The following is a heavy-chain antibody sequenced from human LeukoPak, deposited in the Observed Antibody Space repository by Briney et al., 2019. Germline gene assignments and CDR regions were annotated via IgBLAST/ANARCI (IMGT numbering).Heavy chain of an antibody. CDR1: GGSIRSSYYY. J-gene: IGHJ4*02. CDR2: IYDSGST. D-gene: IGHD3-10*01. Sequence: PSETLSLTCTVSGGSIRSSYYYWGWIRQPPGKGLEWIGSIYDSGSTNYNPSLKSRVTISVDTSKNQFSLKLSSVTAADTAVYYCARKRFGWLGEPTYFDYWGQGTLVTVSS. V-gene: IGHV4-39*07. CDR3: ARKRFGWLGEPTYFDY.